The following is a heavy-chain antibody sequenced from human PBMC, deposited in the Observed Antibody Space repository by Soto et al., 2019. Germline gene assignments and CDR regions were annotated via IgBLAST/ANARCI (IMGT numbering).Heavy chain of an antibody. CDR3: VKDRYVDY. J-gene: IGHJ4*02. CDR1: GFIFSSYA. V-gene: IGHV3-64D*06. CDR2: ISSEGAST. Sequence: LRLSCSVSGFIFSSYAMHWVRQAPGKGLEYVASISSEGASTYYTDSVKGRFIISRDNSKNTLYLQMSSLRAEDTAVYYCVKDRYVDYWGQGILVTVSS.